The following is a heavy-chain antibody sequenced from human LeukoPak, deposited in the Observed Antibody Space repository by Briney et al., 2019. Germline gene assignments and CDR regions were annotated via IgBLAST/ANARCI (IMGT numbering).Heavy chain of an antibody. CDR3: AKALCSGGTCYYFDY. Sequence: GGSLRLSCAASAFTVSSNYMSWVRQAPGRGLEWISGISDTGGSTYYADSVKGRFTISRDNSKNTLYLQMNSLRAEDTAVYYCAKALCSGGTCYYFDYWGQGTLVTVSS. CDR1: AFTVSSNY. J-gene: IGHJ4*02. V-gene: IGHV3-23*01. CDR2: ISDTGGST. D-gene: IGHD2-15*01.